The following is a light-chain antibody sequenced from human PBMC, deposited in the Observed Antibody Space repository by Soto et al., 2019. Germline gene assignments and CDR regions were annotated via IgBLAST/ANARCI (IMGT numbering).Light chain of an antibody. J-gene: IGKJ4*01. CDR1: QNINNY. CDR3: QQCYSTPLT. CDR2: AAS. V-gene: IGKV1-39*01. Sequence: DIQMTQSPSSLSASVGDRVTITCRASQNINNYLNWYQQKPGKAPKFLMYAASSLQSGVPSRFSGSGSGTDFALTINGLQPDDFATYYCQQCYSTPLTFGGGTKVEIK.